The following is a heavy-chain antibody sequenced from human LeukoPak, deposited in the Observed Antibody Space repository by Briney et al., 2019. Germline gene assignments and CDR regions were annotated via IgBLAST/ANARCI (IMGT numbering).Heavy chain of an antibody. CDR3: AREIAAAGPYYYYGMDV. CDR2: ISSSSSYI. D-gene: IGHD6-13*01. Sequence: GGSLRPSCAASGFTFSSYSMNWVRQAPGKGLEWVSSISSSSSYIHYADSVKGRFTISRDNAKNSLYLQMNSLRAEDTAVYYCAREIAAAGPYYYYGMDVWGQGTTVTVFS. V-gene: IGHV3-21*01. J-gene: IGHJ6*02. CDR1: GFTFSSYS.